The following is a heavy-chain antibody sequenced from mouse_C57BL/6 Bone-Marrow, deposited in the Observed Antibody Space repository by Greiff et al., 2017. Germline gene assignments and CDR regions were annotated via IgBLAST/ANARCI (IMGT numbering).Heavy chain of an antibody. CDR3: ARQPLYYAMDY. CDR2: ISGGGGNP. CDR1: GFTFSSYT. J-gene: IGHJ4*01. V-gene: IGHV5-9*01. Sequence: EVKLMESGGGLVKPGGSLKLSCAASGFTFSSYTMSWVRQTPEKRLEWVATISGGGGNPYYPDSVKGRFTISRDNAKNTLYLQMSSMRSEDTALYYCARQPLYYAMDYWGQGTSVTVSS.